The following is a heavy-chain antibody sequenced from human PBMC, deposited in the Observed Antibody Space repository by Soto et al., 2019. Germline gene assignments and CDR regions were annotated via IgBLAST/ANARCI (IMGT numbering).Heavy chain of an antibody. Sequence: QVQLVQSGAEVKKPGASVKVSCKASGYTFTSYAMHWVRQAPGQRLEWMGWINAGNGNTKYSQKFQGRVTIIRDTSASTAYMELSSLRSEDTAVYYCARPSPTLWYDSQNDAFDIWGQGTMVTVSS. CDR2: INAGNGNT. J-gene: IGHJ3*02. CDR1: GYTFTSYA. V-gene: IGHV1-3*01. D-gene: IGHD3-22*01. CDR3: ARPSPTLWYDSQNDAFDI.